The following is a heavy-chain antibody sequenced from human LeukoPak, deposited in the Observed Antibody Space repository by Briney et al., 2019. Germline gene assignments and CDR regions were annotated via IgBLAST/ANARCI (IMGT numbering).Heavy chain of an antibody. D-gene: IGHD4-11*01. J-gene: IGHJ4*02. V-gene: IGHV3-48*03. CDR1: GFTFSSYE. CDR2: ISSSGSTI. CDR3: ANNYIDNSFQY. Sequence: PGGSLRLSCAASGFTFSSYEMNWVRQAPGKGLEWVSYISSSGSTIYYADSVKGRFTISRDNSKNMLYLQLSSLRTEDTAVYYCANNYIDNSFQYWGQGTLVTVSS.